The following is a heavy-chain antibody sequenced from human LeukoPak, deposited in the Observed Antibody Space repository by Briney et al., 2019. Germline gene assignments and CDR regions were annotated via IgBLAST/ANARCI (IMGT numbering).Heavy chain of an antibody. V-gene: IGHV1-2*06. CDR1: GYTFTGYY. Sequence: ASVKVSCKASGYTFTGYYMHWVRQAPGQGLEWMGRINPNSGGTNYAQKFQGRVTMTRDTSISTAYMELSRLRSDDTAVYYCARGRYYYGSSVSAAREINWFDPWGQGTLVTVSS. D-gene: IGHD3-22*01. CDR2: INPNSGGT. J-gene: IGHJ5*02. CDR3: ARGRYYYGSSVSAAREINWFDP.